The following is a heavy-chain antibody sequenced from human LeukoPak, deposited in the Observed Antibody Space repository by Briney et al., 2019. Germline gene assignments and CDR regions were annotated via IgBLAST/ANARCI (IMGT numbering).Heavy chain of an antibody. CDR2: IKQDGSEK. CDR1: GFTFSSYW. V-gene: IGHV3-7*03. Sequence: GGSLRLSCAASGFTFSSYWMSWVRQAPGKGLEWVANIKQDGSEKYYVDSVKGRFTISRDNSKNTLYLQMNSLRAEDTAVYYCAKDGVLRFLEWPLYYFDYWGQGTLVTVSS. CDR3: AKDGVLRFLEWPLYYFDY. J-gene: IGHJ4*02. D-gene: IGHD3-3*01.